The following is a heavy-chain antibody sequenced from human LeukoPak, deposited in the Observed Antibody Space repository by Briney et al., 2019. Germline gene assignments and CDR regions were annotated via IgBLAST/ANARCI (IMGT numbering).Heavy chain of an antibody. CDR2: IIPIRGIA. D-gene: IGHD3-10*01. V-gene: IGHV1-69*02. Sequence: SVKVSCKASGGTFSIYTISWVRQPPGQGLAWMGRIIPIRGIANYAQKFPGRVTITAEKSTSTAYMELSSLRSEDTAVYYCARGYGLGIPYGMDVWGQGTTVTVSS. J-gene: IGHJ6*02. CDR3: ARGYGLGIPYGMDV. CDR1: GGTFSIYT.